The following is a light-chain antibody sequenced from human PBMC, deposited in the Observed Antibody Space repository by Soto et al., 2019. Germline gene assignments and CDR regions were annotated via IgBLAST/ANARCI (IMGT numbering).Light chain of an antibody. V-gene: IGLV3-1*01. CDR2: QAT. CDR1: ELGNKY. J-gene: IGLJ2*01. CDR3: QVWDASTVV. Sequence: SYELTQPPSVSVSPGQTASITCFGDELGNKYTFWYQQKPGQSPVVVISQATERPSGIPERFSGSNSGNTATLTISGTQAMDEADYYCQVWDASTVVFGGGTKLTVL.